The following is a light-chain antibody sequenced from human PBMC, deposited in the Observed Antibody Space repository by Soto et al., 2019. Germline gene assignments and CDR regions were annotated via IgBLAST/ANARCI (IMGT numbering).Light chain of an antibody. CDR1: QDINKN. CDR3: QQYESLPLT. Sequence: DIQMTQSPSTLYGSVGDRVTITCQASQDINKNLIWYQQKPGKAPKLLIYDASDLETGVPSRFSGSGSGTGFTFTISSLQPEDFATYYCQQYESLPLTFGQGTRLEIK. V-gene: IGKV1-33*01. CDR2: DAS. J-gene: IGKJ5*01.